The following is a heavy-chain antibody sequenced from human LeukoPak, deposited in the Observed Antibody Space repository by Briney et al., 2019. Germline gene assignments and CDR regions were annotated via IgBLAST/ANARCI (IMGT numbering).Heavy chain of an antibody. CDR1: VGSNNSCSYY. Sequence: SQTLSLTCTVSVGSNNSCSYYWSWIRQPAGKGLEWIERIYSSGSTNYKPSLKSRVTISVDTSKDPFSLNLSSVTAADTAVYYCARFDGIPGWFDPWGQGTLVTASS. CDR3: ARFDGIPGWFDP. CDR2: IYSSGST. D-gene: IGHD1-1*01. J-gene: IGHJ5*02. V-gene: IGHV4-61*02.